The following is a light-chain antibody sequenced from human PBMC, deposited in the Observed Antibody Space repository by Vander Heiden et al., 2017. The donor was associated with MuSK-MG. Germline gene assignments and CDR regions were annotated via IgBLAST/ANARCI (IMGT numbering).Light chain of an antibody. CDR1: QGISTD. Sequence: AMHMTQPPSSLSASVGDRVTITSRASQGISTDLGWYQQKPGKAPKLLIYAASSFQSGVQSRFSSSGSGTDFTLTISSLQPEDFATYYCRQDDNYPWTFGQGTKVEIK. CDR3: RQDDNYPWT. J-gene: IGKJ1*01. V-gene: IGKV1-6*01. CDR2: AAS.